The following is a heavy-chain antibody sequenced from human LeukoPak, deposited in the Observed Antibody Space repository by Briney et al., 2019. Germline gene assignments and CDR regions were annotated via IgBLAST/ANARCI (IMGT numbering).Heavy chain of an antibody. J-gene: IGHJ4*02. D-gene: IGHD3-16*01. CDR1: GYIFTGYY. CDR2: INPNSGDT. Sequence: ASVKVSCKASGYIFTGYYMHWVRQAPGQGLEWMGWINPNSGDTNYAQKFQGRATMTRDTSISTDYMELSTLRSDDTAVYYCARVRYRLAETYIDYWGQGTLVTVSS. CDR3: ARVRYRLAETYIDY. V-gene: IGHV1-2*02.